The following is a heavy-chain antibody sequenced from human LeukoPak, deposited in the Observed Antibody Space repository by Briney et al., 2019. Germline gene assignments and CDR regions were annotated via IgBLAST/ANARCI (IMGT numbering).Heavy chain of an antibody. V-gene: IGHV4-61*02. Sequence: SQTLSLTCTVSGGSISSGSYYWRWIRQPAGKGLEWIGRIYTSGSTNYNPSLKSRVTISVDTSKNQFSLKLSSVTAADTAVYYCARSLDYWGQGTLVTVSS. CDR1: GGSISSGSYY. CDR2: IYTSGST. J-gene: IGHJ4*02. CDR3: ARSLDY.